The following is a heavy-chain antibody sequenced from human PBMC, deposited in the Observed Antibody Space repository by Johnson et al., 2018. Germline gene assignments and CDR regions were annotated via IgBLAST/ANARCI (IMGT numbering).Heavy chain of an antibody. V-gene: IGHV4-39*07. Sequence: QVQLQESGPGLVKPSETLSLSCTVSGGSIRSSSYYWGWIRQPPGKGLEWIGSIYYSGSTYYNPSLKSRVTISEDTSKNQFSLKLSSVTAADTAVYYCARGRLADYYYYYYMDVWGKGTTVTVSS. CDR1: GGSIRSSSYY. D-gene: IGHD6-19*01. J-gene: IGHJ6*03. CDR3: ARGRLADYYYYYYMDV. CDR2: IYYSGST.